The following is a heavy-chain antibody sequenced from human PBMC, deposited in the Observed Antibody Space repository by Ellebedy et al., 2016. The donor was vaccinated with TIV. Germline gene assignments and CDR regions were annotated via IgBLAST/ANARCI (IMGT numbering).Heavy chain of an antibody. Sequence: AASVKVSCKASGGTFSSYAISWVRQAPGQGLEWMGGIIPIFGTANYAQKLQGRVTMTTDTSTSTAYMELRSLRSDDTAVYYCARDLGSGRNNWFDPWGQGTLVTVSS. CDR1: GGTFSSYA. D-gene: IGHD3-10*01. CDR3: ARDLGSGRNNWFDP. CDR2: IIPIFGTA. J-gene: IGHJ5*02. V-gene: IGHV1-69*05.